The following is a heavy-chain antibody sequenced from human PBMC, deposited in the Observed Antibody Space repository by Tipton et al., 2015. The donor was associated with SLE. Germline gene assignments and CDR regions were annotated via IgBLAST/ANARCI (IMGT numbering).Heavy chain of an antibody. CDR3: AREPPITASAMAY. J-gene: IGHJ4*02. Sequence: LSLTCTVSGGSINYYYWMSWVRQAPGKGLEWVANIKDDGSEKNYVDSVKGRFTISRDNAKDSLYLQMNSLRAEDTAVYYCAREPPITASAMAYWGQGTLVTVSS. CDR1: GSINYYYW. V-gene: IGHV3-7*01. CDR2: IKDDGSEK. D-gene: IGHD2-2*01.